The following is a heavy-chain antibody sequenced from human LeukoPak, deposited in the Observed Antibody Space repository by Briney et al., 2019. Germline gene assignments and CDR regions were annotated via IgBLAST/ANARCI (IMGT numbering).Heavy chain of an antibody. CDR3: AKHQLSYYDG. CDR1: GFTFSTYG. J-gene: IGHJ4*02. V-gene: IGHV3-23*01. CDR2: ITASGGST. Sequence: PGGSLRLSCAASGFTFSTYGLSWVRQAPGKGLEWVSAITASGGSTYYADSVKGRFTISRDNSKNTLYLQMNCLRAEDTAIYYCAKHQLSYYDGWGQGTLVTVSS. D-gene: IGHD3-22*01.